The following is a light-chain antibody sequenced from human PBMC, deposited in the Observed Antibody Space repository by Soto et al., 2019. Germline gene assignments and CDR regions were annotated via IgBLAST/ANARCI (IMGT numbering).Light chain of an antibody. CDR1: QSISSN. J-gene: IGKJ1*01. Sequence: EIMMTQSPATLSVFPGERATLSCRASQSISSNLAWYQQKPGQAPRLLIYGASTRATGIPARFTGSGSGTEFTLTISSLQSEDFAVYYCQHYSNWPPWTFGQGTKVEIK. V-gene: IGKV3-15*01. CDR2: GAS. CDR3: QHYSNWPPWT.